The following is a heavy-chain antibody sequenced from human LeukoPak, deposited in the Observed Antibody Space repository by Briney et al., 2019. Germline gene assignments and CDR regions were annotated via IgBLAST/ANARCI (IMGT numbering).Heavy chain of an antibody. J-gene: IGHJ4*02. CDR3: ARVAEAYSATRCYAGVDY. D-gene: IGHD2-2*01. CDR2: ISGYNGNT. Sequence: ASVKVSCKASGYTFSTYAISWVRQAPGQGLEWMGWISGYNGNTSYAQILQDRVTMTRDTSTSTAYMELRSLRSDDTAVYYCARVAEAYSATRCYAGVDYWGQGTLVTVSS. V-gene: IGHV1-18*01. CDR1: GYTFSTYA.